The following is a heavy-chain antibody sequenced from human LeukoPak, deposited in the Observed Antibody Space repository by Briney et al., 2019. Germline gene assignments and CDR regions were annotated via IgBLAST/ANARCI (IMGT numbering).Heavy chain of an antibody. CDR3: AAALDCTNGVCPIDY. J-gene: IGHJ4*02. V-gene: IGHV4-30-2*01. D-gene: IGHD2-8*01. CDR1: GGSISSGGYS. CDR2: IYHSGST. Sequence: PSETLSLTCAVSGGSISSGGYSWSWIRQPPGKGLEWIGYIYHSGSTYYNPSLKSRVTISVDRSKNQSSLKLSSVTAADTAVYYCAAALDCTNGVCPIDYWGQGTLVTVSS.